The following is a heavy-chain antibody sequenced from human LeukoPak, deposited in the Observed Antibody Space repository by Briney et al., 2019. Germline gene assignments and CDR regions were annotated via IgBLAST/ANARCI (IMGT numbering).Heavy chain of an antibody. CDR3: ARHEGSYYGYYFDY. Sequence: SETLSLTCTVSGGSISSSSYYWGWIRQPPGKGLEWIGSIYYSGSTYYNPSLKSRVTISVDTSKNQFSLKLSSVTAADTAVYCCARHEGSYYGYYFDYWGQGTQVTVSS. CDR1: GGSISSSSYY. V-gene: IGHV4-39*01. D-gene: IGHD1-26*01. J-gene: IGHJ4*02. CDR2: IYYSGST.